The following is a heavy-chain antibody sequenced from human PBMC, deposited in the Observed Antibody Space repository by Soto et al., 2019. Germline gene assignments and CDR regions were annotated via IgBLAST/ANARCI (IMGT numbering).Heavy chain of an antibody. CDR2: ISGSGGST. CDR1: GFTFSSYA. CDR3: DTYYYDSSGYSEGWDYAFDI. V-gene: IGHV3-23*01. J-gene: IGHJ3*02. Sequence: GSLRLSCAASGFTFSSYAMSWVRQAPGKGLEWVSAISGSGGSTYYADSVKGRFTISRDNSKNTLYLQMNSLRAEDTAVYYCDTYYYDSSGYSEGWDYAFDIWGQGTMVTVSS. D-gene: IGHD3-22*01.